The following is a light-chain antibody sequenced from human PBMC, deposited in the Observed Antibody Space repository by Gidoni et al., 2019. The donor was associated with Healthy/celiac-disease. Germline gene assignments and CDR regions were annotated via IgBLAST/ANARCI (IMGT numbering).Light chain of an antibody. CDR2: I. CDR1: QSISSY. CDR3: QQSYSTRYT. Sequence: DIQMTQSPSSLSASVGDRVTITCRASQSISSYLTCIQLQSGVPSRFSGSGSGTDFTLTISSLQPEDFATYYCQQSYSTRYTFGQGTKLEIK. V-gene: IGKV1-39*01. J-gene: IGKJ2*01.